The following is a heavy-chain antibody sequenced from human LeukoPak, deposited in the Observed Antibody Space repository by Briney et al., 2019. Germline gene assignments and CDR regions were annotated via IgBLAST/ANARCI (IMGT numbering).Heavy chain of an antibody. CDR2: TCPNGANT. CDR1: GFTFTSHS. CDR3: ARDHRDAQDF. V-gene: IGHV3-48*01. J-gene: IGHJ4*02. Sequence: GGSLRLSCAASGFTFTSHSMNWARQAAGKGLEWISYTCPNGANTSYADFVKGRFTTSRDNAKNSLYLQMNSLRGEDTAVYFCARDHRDAQDFWGQGTLVTVSS.